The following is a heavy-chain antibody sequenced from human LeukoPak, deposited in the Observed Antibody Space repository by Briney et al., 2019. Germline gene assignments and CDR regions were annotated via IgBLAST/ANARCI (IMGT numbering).Heavy chain of an antibody. Sequence: GGSLRLSCAASGFTFNNAWMNWVRQAPGKGLEWVGRIKSKNVGGTTDYAAPVKGRFTISRDDSKNTVYLQMNGLKIEDTAVYYCTSHAAFDPWGQGTLVTVSS. CDR1: GFTFNNAW. V-gene: IGHV3-15*01. J-gene: IGHJ5*02. CDR3: TSHAAFDP. CDR2: IKSKNVGGTT.